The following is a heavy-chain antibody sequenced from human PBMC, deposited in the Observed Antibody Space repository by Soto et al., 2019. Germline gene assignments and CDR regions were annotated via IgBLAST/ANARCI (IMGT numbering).Heavy chain of an antibody. V-gene: IGHV3-15*01. Sequence: GGSLRLSCAASGFTFSSYAMSWVRQAPGKGLEWVGRIKSKTDGGTTDYAAPVKGRFTISRDDSKNTLYLQMNSLKTEDTAVYYCTTFVKDGYYYYYMDVWGKGTTVTVSS. CDR3: TTFVKDGYYYYYMDV. CDR2: IKSKTDGGTT. J-gene: IGHJ6*03. D-gene: IGHD2-8*01. CDR1: GFTFSSYA.